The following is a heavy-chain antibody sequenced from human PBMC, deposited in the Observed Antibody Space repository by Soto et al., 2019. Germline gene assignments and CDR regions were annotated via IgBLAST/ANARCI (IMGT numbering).Heavy chain of an antibody. D-gene: IGHD2-21*01. J-gene: IGHJ4*02. V-gene: IGHV3-11*06. CDR2: ISPGTTYK. CDR1: GFPFSDHY. Sequence: QVQLVESGGGLVKPGGSLRLSCASAGFPFSDHYMSWIRRSPGKGLEFLSYISPGTTYKNYADSVKGRFTISRDNAKSSLYLQLNGLRADDTAVYFCSRGGGGGLFDLWGQGTFVTVSS. CDR3: SRGGGGGLFDL.